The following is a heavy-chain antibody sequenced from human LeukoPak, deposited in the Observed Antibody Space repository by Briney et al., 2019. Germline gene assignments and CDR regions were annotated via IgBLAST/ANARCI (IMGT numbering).Heavy chain of an antibody. Sequence: GGSLRLSCAASGLTLSSNSMNWFRQAPGRGLEWVSSMSTSATYIHYADSVKGRFTMSRDNAKNSLYLQMNSLRAEDTAAYYCARAPGQGPEWGQGTLVTVSS. CDR2: MSTSATYI. CDR1: GLTLSSNS. D-gene: IGHD3-10*01. CDR3: ARAPGQGPE. J-gene: IGHJ4*02. V-gene: IGHV3-21*01.